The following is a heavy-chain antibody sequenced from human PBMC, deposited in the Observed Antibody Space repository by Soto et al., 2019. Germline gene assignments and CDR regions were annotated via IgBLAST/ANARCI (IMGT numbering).Heavy chain of an antibody. J-gene: IGHJ6*02. Sequence: RGESLKISCKGSGYSFTSYWIGWVRQMPGKGLEWMGIMYPGDSVTRYSPSFQGQVTISADKSIRTAYLQWSSLKASDTAMYYCATHAADYYYYGMDVWGQGTTVTVSS. V-gene: IGHV5-51*01. CDR1: GYSFTSYW. CDR3: ATHAADYYYYGMDV. CDR2: MYPGDSVT. D-gene: IGHD2-15*01.